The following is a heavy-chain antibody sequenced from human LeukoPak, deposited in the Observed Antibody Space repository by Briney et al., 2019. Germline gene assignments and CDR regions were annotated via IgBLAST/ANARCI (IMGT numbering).Heavy chain of an antibody. CDR1: GYTFINYW. Sequence: GASLRISCQGSGYTFINYWFSWVRQMPGKGLEWVGRIDPTDSYTNYRPSFQGHVSISADKSISTAFLQWSSLQGSDTAIYYCARLLTGDDAFDIWGQGTIVTVYS. CDR3: ARLLTGDDAFDI. J-gene: IGHJ3*02. V-gene: IGHV5-10-1*01. D-gene: IGHD7-27*01. CDR2: IDPTDSYT.